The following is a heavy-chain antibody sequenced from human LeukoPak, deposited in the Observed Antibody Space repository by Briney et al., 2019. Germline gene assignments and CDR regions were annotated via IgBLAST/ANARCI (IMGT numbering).Heavy chain of an antibody. CDR3: ATAGNYRFDY. V-gene: IGHV3-74*01. J-gene: IGHJ4*02. CDR1: GITFSTTW. CDR2: MNGDGSTT. D-gene: IGHD1-7*01. Sequence: GGSLRLPCAASGITFSTTWMHWVRQAPGKGLVWVSRMNGDGSTTNYADSVKGRCTISRDNAKNTLYLEMNSLSAEDTAVYYCATAGNYRFDYWGQGTLVTVSS.